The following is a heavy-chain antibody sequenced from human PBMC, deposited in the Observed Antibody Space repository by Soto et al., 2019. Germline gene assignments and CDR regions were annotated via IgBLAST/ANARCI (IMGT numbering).Heavy chain of an antibody. D-gene: IGHD3-9*01. CDR2: IYYTGYT. V-gene: IGHV4-31*03. CDR3: AADATGYPFNWFDP. J-gene: IGHJ5*02. Sequence: ASETLSLTCTVSGGSINSEDYYWSWLHQQPGKGLEWIGYIYYTGYTYYNSSLQSRLNISIDTSQSQFSLQLSSVTAADMAVYFCAADATGYPFNWFDPWGQGIPVTVSS. CDR1: GGSINSEDYY.